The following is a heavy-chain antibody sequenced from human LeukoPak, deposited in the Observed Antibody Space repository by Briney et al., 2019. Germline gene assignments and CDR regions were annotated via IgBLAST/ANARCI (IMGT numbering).Heavy chain of an antibody. CDR1: GFTFSSFA. CDR3: ARDPRLPGYCNSASCYRGSIDY. CDR2: ISYDGSNK. D-gene: IGHD2-2*02. J-gene: IGHJ4*02. Sequence: QPGGSLRLSCAASGFTFSSFAMHWVRQAPGKGLEWVALISYDGSNKYYADSVRGRFTISRDNSKNTLDLQMNSLRAEDTAVYYCARDPRLPGYCNSASCYRGSIDYWGQGTLVTVSS. V-gene: IGHV3-30*04.